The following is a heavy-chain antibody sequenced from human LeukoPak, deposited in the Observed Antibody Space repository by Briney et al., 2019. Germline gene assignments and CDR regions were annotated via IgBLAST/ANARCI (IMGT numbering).Heavy chain of an antibody. J-gene: IGHJ4*02. CDR2: THTSGSI. V-gene: IGHV4-61*02. CDR1: GGSISSGSYY. CDR3: VGQYYYDSSGYWPFGY. D-gene: IGHD3-22*01. Sequence: SETLSLTCSVSGGSISSGSYYWSWIRQPAGKGLEWIGRTHTSGSIKYNPSLKSRVTISVDTSKNQFSLHLSSVTAADTAVYYCVGQYYYDSSGYWPFGYWGQGTLVTVSS.